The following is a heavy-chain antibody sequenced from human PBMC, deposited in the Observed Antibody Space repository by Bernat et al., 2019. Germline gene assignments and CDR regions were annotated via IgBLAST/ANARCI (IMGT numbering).Heavy chain of an antibody. CDR2: ISYDGSNK. Sequence: QVQLVESGGGVVQPGRSLRLSCAASGFTFSSYAMHWVRQAPGKGLEWVAVISYDGSNKYYADSVKGRFTISRDNSKNTLYLQMNSLRAEDTAVYYCARDQYYYDSSGYYYAEETSAYYFDYWGQGTLVTVSS. D-gene: IGHD3-22*01. V-gene: IGHV3-30-3*01. CDR1: GFTFSSYA. J-gene: IGHJ4*02. CDR3: ARDQYYYDSSGYYYAEETSAYYFDY.